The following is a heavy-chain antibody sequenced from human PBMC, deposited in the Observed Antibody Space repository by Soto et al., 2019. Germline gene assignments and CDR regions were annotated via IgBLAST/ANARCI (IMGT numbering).Heavy chain of an antibody. CDR3: ARPRGYSGYDPVYYYYGTDV. CDR1: GFTFSSYA. Sequence: PGGSLRLSCAASGFTFSSYAMHWVRQAPGKGLEWVAVISYDGSNKYYADSVKGRFTISRDNSKNTLYLQMNSLRAEDTAVYYCARPRGYSGYDPVYYYYGTDVWGQGTTVTVSS. CDR2: ISYDGSNK. V-gene: IGHV3-30-3*01. J-gene: IGHJ6*02. D-gene: IGHD5-12*01.